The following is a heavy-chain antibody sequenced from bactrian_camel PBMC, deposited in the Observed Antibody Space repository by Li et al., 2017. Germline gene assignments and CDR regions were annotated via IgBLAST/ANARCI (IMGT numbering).Heavy chain of an antibody. CDR1: GDTIGRYC. CDR2: IYNRDGRT. CDR3: ATRGRWYYMFEY. J-gene: IGHJ4*01. D-gene: IGHD6*01. V-gene: IGHV3S28*01. Sequence: GSVQAGGSLRLSCVASGDTIGRYCMGWFRQIPDKEREGVASIYNRDGRTYYADSVKGRFTISRDNAKNTLYLQMNSLKTEDTAVYYCATRGRWYYMFEYWGQGTQVTVS.